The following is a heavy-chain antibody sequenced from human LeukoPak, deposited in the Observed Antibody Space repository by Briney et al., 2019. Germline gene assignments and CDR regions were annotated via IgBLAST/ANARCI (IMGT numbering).Heavy chain of an antibody. J-gene: IGHJ6*03. CDR3: TRSPEYYDFWSGYLTPNYYHYYMDV. CDR1: GFTFGDYA. CDR2: IRSKAYGGTT. V-gene: IGHV3-49*03. Sequence: PGGSLRLSCTASGFTFGDYAMSWFRQAPGKGLEWVGFIRSKAYGGTTEYAASVKGRLTISRDDSKSIAYLQMNSLKTEDTAVYYCTRSPEYYDFWSGYLTPNYYHYYMDVWGKGTTVTVSS. D-gene: IGHD3-3*01.